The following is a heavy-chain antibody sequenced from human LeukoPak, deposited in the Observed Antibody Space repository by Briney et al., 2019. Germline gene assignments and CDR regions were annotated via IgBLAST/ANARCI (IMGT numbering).Heavy chain of an antibody. Sequence: GGTLRLSCVASGFTFSSHGMNWVRQAPGKGLEWVSGIIPSGHTTYYADSVRGRFTISRDNSRNTVYLQMNSLRAEDTAVYYCAKDDRWLQFCCWGQGALVTVSA. D-gene: IGHD5-24*01. CDR2: IIPSGHTT. CDR1: GFTFSSHG. J-gene: IGHJ4*02. V-gene: IGHV3-23*01. CDR3: AKDDRWLQFCC.